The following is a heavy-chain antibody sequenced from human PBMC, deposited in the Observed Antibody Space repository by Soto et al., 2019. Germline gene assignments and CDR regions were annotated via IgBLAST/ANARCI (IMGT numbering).Heavy chain of an antibody. V-gene: IGHV4-31*03. Sequence: QVQLQESGPGLVKPSQTLSLTCTVSGGSISSGGYYWSWIRQHPGKGLEWIGYIYYSGSTYYNPSLKSRVTISVDPSKNQFSLKLSSVTAADTAVYYCARGSISSGPLRYYYYGMDVWGQGTTVTVSS. CDR3: ARGSISSGPLRYYYYGMDV. CDR1: GGSISSGGYY. CDR2: IYYSGST. D-gene: IGHD6-19*01. J-gene: IGHJ6*02.